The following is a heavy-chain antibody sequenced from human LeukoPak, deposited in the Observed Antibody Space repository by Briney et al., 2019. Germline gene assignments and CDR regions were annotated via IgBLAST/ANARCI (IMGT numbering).Heavy chain of an antibody. J-gene: IGHJ4*02. CDR1: GFTVSSNY. CDR3: AGDKTTGGWCEFDY. D-gene: IGHD6-19*01. V-gene: IGHV3-53*01. Sequence: PGGSLRLSCAASGFTVSSNYMSWVRQGPGKGLECVSVISSDGDTYYADSVKGRFTISRDTSKNTVSLQMNSLRAEDTAVYYCAGDKTTGGWCEFDYWGQGTLVTVSS. CDR2: ISSDGDT.